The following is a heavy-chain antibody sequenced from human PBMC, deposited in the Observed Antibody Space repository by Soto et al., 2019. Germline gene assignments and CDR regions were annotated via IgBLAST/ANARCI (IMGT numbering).Heavy chain of an antibody. CDR1: GGTFSNHA. CDR2: IIPMFPTA. J-gene: IGHJ6*02. D-gene: IGHD2-21*02. Sequence: RASVKVSCKASGGTFSNHAISWVRQAPGQGLEWVGGIIPMFPTADYAQRFQGRVTITADDSTTTVYMELSGLRSEDTAMYYCARDDATYCGGDCYRYFYYGMDVWGQGTTVTGLL. CDR3: ARDDATYCGGDCYRYFYYGMDV. V-gene: IGHV1-69*13.